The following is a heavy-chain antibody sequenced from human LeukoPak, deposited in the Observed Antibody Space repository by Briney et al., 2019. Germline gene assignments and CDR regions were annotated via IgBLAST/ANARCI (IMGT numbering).Heavy chain of an antibody. D-gene: IGHD6-13*01. CDR3: AGGSSWPGLSF. CDR1: GFTVSGKY. V-gene: IGHV3-53*01. CDR2: IYTAGST. Sequence: GGSLRLSCAASGFTVSGKYMSWVRQAPGMGLEWVSVIYTAGSTSYADSARGRFTISRDNSKNTLYLQMNSLRAVDTAVYFCAGGSSWPGLSFWGQGTLLTVSS. J-gene: IGHJ4*02.